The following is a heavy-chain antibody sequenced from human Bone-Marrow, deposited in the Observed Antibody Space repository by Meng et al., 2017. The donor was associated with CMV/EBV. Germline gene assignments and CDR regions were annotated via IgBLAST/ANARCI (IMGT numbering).Heavy chain of an antibody. D-gene: IGHD3-3*01. J-gene: IGHJ6*02. CDR2: ISAYNGNT. V-gene: IGHV1-18*01. CDR3: ARDSWYDFWSGYYRYYYGMDV. Sequence: SVKVSCKASGYTFTSYGISWVRQAPGQGLEWMGWISAYNGNTNYAQKLQGRVTMTTDTSTSTAYMELRSLRSDDTAVYYCARDSWYDFWSGYYRYYYGMDVWGQGTTVTVSS. CDR1: GYTFTSYG.